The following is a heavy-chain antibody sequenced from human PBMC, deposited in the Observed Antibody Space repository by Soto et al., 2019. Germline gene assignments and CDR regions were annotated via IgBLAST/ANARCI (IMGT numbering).Heavy chain of an antibody. CDR1: GYTFTSYG. CDR2: ISAYNGNT. J-gene: IGHJ1*01. Sequence: ASVNVSCKASGYTFTSYGISWVRQAPGQGLEWMGWISAYNGNTNYAQKLQGRVTMTTDTSTSTAYMELRSLRSDDTAVYYCARAVDYYDSSGYYTHEYFQHWGQGTLVTVSS. V-gene: IGHV1-18*01. CDR3: ARAVDYYDSSGYYTHEYFQH. D-gene: IGHD3-22*01.